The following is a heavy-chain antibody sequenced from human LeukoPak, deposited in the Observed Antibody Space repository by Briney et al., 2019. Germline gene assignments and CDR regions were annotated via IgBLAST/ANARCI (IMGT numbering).Heavy chain of an antibody. J-gene: IGHJ4*02. Sequence: KPSETLSLTCTVSGGSISSYYWSWIRQPPGKGLEWIGYIYNSGSTNYNPSLKSRVTLSVDTSKNQLSLRLTSVTAADTAVYYRARGSDFGDYWGQGTLVTVSS. D-gene: IGHD4-17*01. V-gene: IGHV4-59*01. CDR1: GGSISSYY. CDR2: IYNSGST. CDR3: ARGSDFGDY.